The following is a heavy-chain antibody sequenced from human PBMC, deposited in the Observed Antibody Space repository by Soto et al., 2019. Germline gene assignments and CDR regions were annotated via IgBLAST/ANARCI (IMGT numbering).Heavy chain of an antibody. CDR2: IIPIFGTA. D-gene: IGHD6-13*01. J-gene: IGHJ4*02. CDR3: AGIAAAGADY. V-gene: IGHV1-69*12. CDR1: GGTFSSYA. Sequence: QVQLVQSGAEVKKPGSSVKVSCKASGGTFSSYAISWVRQAPGQGLEWMGGIIPIFGTANYAQKFQGRVTITADAATSTADMGLSSLRAEDTAVYCGAGIAAAGADYGGQGPLVTVSS.